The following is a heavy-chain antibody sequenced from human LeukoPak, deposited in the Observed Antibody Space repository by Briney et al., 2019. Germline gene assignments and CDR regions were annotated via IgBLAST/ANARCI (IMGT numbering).Heavy chain of an antibody. Sequence: PGGALRLSCAASGFTFFIYDMNWVRQAPGKGLEWVSSISGSGGNTHYADSVKGRFTISRDNAKNSLYLQMNSLRAEDTAVYYCARARGGSGWSLYYYYYGMDVWGQGTTVTVSS. CDR2: ISGSGGNT. V-gene: IGHV3-23*01. J-gene: IGHJ6*02. CDR3: ARARGGSGWSLYYYYYGMDV. D-gene: IGHD6-19*01. CDR1: GFTFFIYD.